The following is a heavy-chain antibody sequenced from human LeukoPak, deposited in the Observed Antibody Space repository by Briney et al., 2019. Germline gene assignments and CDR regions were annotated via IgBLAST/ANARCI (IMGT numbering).Heavy chain of an antibody. Sequence: PGGSLRLSCAASGFTFSSYAMSWVRQALGKRLEWVSAISGSGGSTYYAESVKGRFTISRDNSKNSLYLQMNSLRAEDTAVYYCAKDPLVNSQEYFDYWGQGTLVTVSS. CDR2: ISGSGGST. CDR1: GFTFSSYA. V-gene: IGHV3-23*01. J-gene: IGHJ4*02. D-gene: IGHD2/OR15-2a*01. CDR3: AKDPLVNSQEYFDY.